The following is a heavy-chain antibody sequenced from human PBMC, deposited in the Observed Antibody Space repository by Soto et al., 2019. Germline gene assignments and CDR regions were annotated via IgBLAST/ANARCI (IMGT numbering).Heavy chain of an antibody. Sequence: QVKLQESGPGLVKPSGTLSLTCTVSGDSISSTKWWSWVRQPPGKGLEGIGEVYHSGRTNCNPSLSSRVIISADNATDQFSRRMNAVTAADTAVDYWTRDALGCVVNLWGRDTLVTVSS. CDR3: TRDALGCVVNL. V-gene: IGHV4-4*02. CDR2: VYHSGRT. CDR1: GDSISSTKW. J-gene: IGHJ2*01. D-gene: IGHD2-21*01.